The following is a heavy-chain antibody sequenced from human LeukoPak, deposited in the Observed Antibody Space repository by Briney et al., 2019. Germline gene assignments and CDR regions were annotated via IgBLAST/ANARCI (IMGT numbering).Heavy chain of an antibody. D-gene: IGHD6-13*01. CDR3: VKNSGWYCLDY. CDR2: INGDGSHS. J-gene: IGHJ4*02. V-gene: IGHV3-7*03. Sequence: HTGGSLRLSCTASGFSFSNYWMTWVRQAPGKGLERVADINGDGSHSYCVDSVKGRLTLSRDNAKNSLFLQMNSLRAEDTAVYYCVKNSGWYCLDYWGQGTLVTVSS. CDR1: GFSFSNYW.